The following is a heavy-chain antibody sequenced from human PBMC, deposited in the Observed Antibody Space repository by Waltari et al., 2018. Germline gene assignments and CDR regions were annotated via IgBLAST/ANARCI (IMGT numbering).Heavy chain of an antibody. CDR3: ARISGLDFATPI. CDR2: INHAGNI. Sequence: VQLHQWGAGLLKPSETLSLTCGLQGGSFYVYYWSWVRQSPGKGLEWIGEINHAGNISYNPSLKSRVTISIDPSKNQFSLKVKSVIAADTAVYYCARISGLDFATPIWAQGTVVTVSS. V-gene: IGHV4-34*01. D-gene: IGHD5-12*01. J-gene: IGHJ3*02. CDR1: GGSFYVYY.